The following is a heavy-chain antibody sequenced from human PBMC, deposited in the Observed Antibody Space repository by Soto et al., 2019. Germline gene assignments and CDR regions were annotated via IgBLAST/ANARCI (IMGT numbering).Heavy chain of an antibody. Sequence: SETLSLTCTVSGGSISSSSYYWGWIRQPPGKGLEWIGSIYYSGSTYYNPSLKSRVTISVDTSKNQFSLKLSSVTAADTAVYYFASESGYDRKYWYFDLWGGGTLVTVSS. D-gene: IGHD5-12*01. J-gene: IGHJ2*01. CDR1: GGSISSSSYY. CDR3: ASESGYDRKYWYFDL. V-gene: IGHV4-39*01. CDR2: IYYSGST.